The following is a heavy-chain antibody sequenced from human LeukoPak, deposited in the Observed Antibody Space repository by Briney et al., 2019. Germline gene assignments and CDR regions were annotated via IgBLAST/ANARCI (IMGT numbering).Heavy chain of an antibody. V-gene: IGHV1-18*01. Sequence: ASVKVSCKASGYTFTSYGISWVRQAPGQGLEWMGWISAYNGNTNYAQKLQGRVTMTTDTSTSTAYMELRSLRSDDTAVYYCARQISYRVLGNHRRKTHFDYWSQGTLVTVSS. CDR1: GYTFTSYG. CDR3: ARQISYRVLGNHRRKTHFDY. CDR2: ISAYNGNT. J-gene: IGHJ4*02. D-gene: IGHD3-3*02.